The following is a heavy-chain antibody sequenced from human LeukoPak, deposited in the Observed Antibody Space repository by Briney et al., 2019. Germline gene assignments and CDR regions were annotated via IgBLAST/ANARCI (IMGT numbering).Heavy chain of an antibody. J-gene: IGHJ4*02. D-gene: IGHD3-22*01. Sequence: SETLSLTCTVSGGSISSSSYYWGWIRQPPGKGLEWIGSIYYSGSTYYNPSLKSRVTISVDTSKNQFSLKLSSVTAADSAVYYCARHGIRGYYYPPFDYRGQGTLVTVSS. CDR3: ARHGIRGYYYPPFDY. CDR1: GGSISSSSYY. V-gene: IGHV4-39*01. CDR2: IYYSGST.